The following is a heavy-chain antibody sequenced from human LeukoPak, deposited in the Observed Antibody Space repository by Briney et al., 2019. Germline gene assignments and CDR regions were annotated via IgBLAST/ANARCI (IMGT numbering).Heavy chain of an antibody. CDR1: GGSISSGSYY. D-gene: IGHD3-3*01. J-gene: IGHJ5*02. Sequence: SETLSLTCTGSGGSISSGSYYWRWIRQPAGKGLEWIGRIYTSGSTNYNPSLKSRVTISVDTSKNQFSLKLSSVTAADTAVYYCARGYYDFWSGYSNTNWFDPWGQGTLVTVSS. V-gene: IGHV4-61*02. CDR3: ARGYYDFWSGYSNTNWFDP. CDR2: IYTSGST.